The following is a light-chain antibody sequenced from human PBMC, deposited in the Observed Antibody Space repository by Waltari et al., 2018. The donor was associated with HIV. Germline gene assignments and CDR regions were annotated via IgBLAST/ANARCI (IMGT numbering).Light chain of an antibody. V-gene: IGLV2-14*03. CDR2: DVS. CDR1: SSDVGGSHY. Sequence: QSALTQPASVSGSPGQSITIPCTGTSSDVGGSHYVSWYQPHPGKAPQLMIYDVSNRPSGVSNRFSGSKSGNTASLAISGLQAEDEADYYCSSYTSSSTLLFGGGTKLTVL. CDR3: SSYTSSSTLL. J-gene: IGLJ3*02.